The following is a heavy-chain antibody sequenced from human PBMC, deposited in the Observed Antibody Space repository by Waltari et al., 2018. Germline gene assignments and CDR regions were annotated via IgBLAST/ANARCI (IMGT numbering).Heavy chain of an antibody. V-gene: IGHV4-39*01. CDR1: GGSISSSSYY. J-gene: IGHJ4*02. CDR2: IYYSGST. D-gene: IGHD4-17*01. Sequence: HLQLQESGPGLVKPSETLSLTCTVSGGSISSSSYYWGWMRKPPGKGLEWIGTIYYSGSTYYNPSLKSRVTISVDTSKNQFSLRLSSVIAADTAVYYCASLTDRGDYRGLRFDYWGQGTLVTVSS. CDR3: ASLTDRGDYRGLRFDY.